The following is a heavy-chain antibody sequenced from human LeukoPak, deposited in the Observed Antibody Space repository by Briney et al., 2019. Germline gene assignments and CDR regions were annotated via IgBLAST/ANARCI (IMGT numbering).Heavy chain of an antibody. CDR3: AKVRFLDWHRGAFDI. CDR1: RFTFSSYS. CDR2: ISASGDTT. J-gene: IGHJ3*02. Sequence: GGSLRLSCAASRFTFSSYSMSWVRQAPGKGLEWVSSISASGDTTYYVDSVKGRFTISRDNSKEMLYLQMNSLRAEDTATYYCAKVRFLDWHRGAFDIWGQGTMVTVSS. V-gene: IGHV3-23*01. D-gene: IGHD3-3*01.